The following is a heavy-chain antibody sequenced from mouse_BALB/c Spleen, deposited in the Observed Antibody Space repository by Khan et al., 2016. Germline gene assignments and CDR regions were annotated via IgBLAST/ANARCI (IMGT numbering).Heavy chain of an antibody. V-gene: IGHV9-3-1*01. D-gene: IGHD1-1*01. Sequence: QVQLQQSGPELKKPGKTVKISCKASGYTFTNYGMNWVKQAPGQGLKWMGWINTYSGETTYADDFKGRFAFSLETSANTAYLQINNLKNEDTATYFCARYRYYYGSSRYFDVWGAGTTVTVSS. J-gene: IGHJ1*01. CDR2: INTYSGET. CDR3: ARYRYYYGSSRYFDV. CDR1: GYTFTNYG.